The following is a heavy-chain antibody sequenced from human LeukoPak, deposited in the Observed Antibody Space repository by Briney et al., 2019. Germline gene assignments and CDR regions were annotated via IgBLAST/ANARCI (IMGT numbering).Heavy chain of an antibody. CDR1: GYSFTNYW. CDR3: ARRDCGFEFFDY. V-gene: IGHV5-51*01. D-gene: IGHD5-12*01. CDR2: IYPGDSDT. Sequence: GESLKISCKGSGYSFTNYWIGWVRQMPGKGLEWMGIIYPGDSDTRYSPSFRGQVTISADKFLSTAFLQWSSLEASDNAMYYCARRDCGFEFFDYWGQGTLVTVSS. J-gene: IGHJ4*02.